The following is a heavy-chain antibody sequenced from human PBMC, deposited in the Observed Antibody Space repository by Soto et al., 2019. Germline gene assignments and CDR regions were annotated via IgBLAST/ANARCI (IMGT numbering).Heavy chain of an antibody. D-gene: IGHD2-15*01. CDR2: ISSDGSST. Sequence: GGSLRLSCAASGFTFSTYWMHWVRQAPGKGLVWVSGISSDGSSTSYADSVKGRFTISRDNAKNTLYLQMNSLRAEDTAVYYCARGTGDIVVVYNWFDPWGQGTLVTVSS. CDR3: ARGTGDIVVVYNWFDP. CDR1: GFTFSTYW. V-gene: IGHV3-74*01. J-gene: IGHJ5*02.